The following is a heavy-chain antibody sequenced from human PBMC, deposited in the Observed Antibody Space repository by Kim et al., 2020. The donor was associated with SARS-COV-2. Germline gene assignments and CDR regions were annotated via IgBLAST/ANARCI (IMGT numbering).Heavy chain of an antibody. D-gene: IGHD3-22*01. CDR2: IDHRGST. V-gene: IGHV4-34*01. CDR1: DGSFSDYS. Sequence: SETLSLTCAVYDGSFSDYSWSWIRQPPGKGLEWIGDIDHRGSTNYNPSLKSRLTISVDTSKNQFSLKLTSVTAADTAVYYCARGRGGISMVVVVITAAEYYFDYWGRGSRVTVSS. CDR3: ARGRGGISMVVVVITAAEYYFDY. J-gene: IGHJ4*02.